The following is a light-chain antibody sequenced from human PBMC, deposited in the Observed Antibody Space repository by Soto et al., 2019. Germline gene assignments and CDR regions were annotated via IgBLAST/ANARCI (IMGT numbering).Light chain of an antibody. CDR1: QSISSY. CDR2: AAS. Sequence: DIQMTQSPSSLSASVGDRVTITCRASQSISSYLNWYQQKPGKAPKLLIYAASSLQSGVPSRFSGSGSGTDFTLTISSLQPEDYATYYYQQSYSTPCTFGQGTKVDIK. J-gene: IGKJ2*02. CDR3: QQSYSTPCT. V-gene: IGKV1-39*01.